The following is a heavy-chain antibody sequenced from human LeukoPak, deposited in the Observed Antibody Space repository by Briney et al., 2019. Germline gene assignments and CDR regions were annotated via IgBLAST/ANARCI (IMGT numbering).Heavy chain of an antibody. CDR2: IWYDGSNK. V-gene: IGHV3-33*01. CDR3: ARVLCSGGTCLDAFDI. J-gene: IGHJ3*02. CDR1: GFTFSSYG. Sequence: PGGSLRLSCVASGFTFSSYGMYWVRQAPGKGLEWVAVIWYDGSNKYYADSVKGRFTISRDNSKNTLYLQRNSLRAEDTAVYYCARVLCSGGTCLDAFDIWGQGTMVTVSS. D-gene: IGHD2-15*01.